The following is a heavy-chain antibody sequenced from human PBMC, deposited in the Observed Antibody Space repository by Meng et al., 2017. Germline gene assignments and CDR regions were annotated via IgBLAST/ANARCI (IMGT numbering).Heavy chain of an antibody. D-gene: IGHD4-17*01. Sequence: LLGSGHAVVMTSESLSITCTVSGGSLGRGYFYWIWIRQPPGKGLEWIGYIVYSGSTTYNPSLKTRVTISVDTSKNQFSLKLTSVTAADTAVYFCARDVGGDYETLFDYWGQGTLVTVSS. V-gene: IGHV4-61*01. CDR1: GGSLGRGYFY. CDR3: ARDVGGDYETLFDY. CDR2: IVYSGST. J-gene: IGHJ4*02.